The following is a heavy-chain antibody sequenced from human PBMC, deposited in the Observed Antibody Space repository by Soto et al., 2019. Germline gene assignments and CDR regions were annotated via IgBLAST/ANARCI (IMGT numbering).Heavy chain of an antibody. CDR3: ARDLYASQYIPYGY. V-gene: IGHV1-3*01. D-gene: IGHD2-2*02. CDR1: VYTFTSYA. Sequence: GXSVKFSCRASVYTFTSYAMHWLRQAPGQRLEWMGWINAGNGNTKYSQKFQGRVTITRDTSASTAYMELSSLRSEDTAVYYCARDLYASQYIPYGYWGQGTLVTVSS. CDR2: INAGNGNT. J-gene: IGHJ4*02.